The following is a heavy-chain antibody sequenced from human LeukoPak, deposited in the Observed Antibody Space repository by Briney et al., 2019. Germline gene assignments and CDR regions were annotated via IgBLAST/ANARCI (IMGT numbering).Heavy chain of an antibody. Sequence: GGSLRLSCAASGFTFSSYGMHWVRQAPGKGLEWVAVISYDGSNKYYADSVKGRFTISRDNSKNTLYLQMNSLRAEDTAVYYCAIGQYYDSSGYYWVGAFDIWGQGTMVTVSS. CDR2: ISYDGSNK. J-gene: IGHJ3*02. CDR3: AIGQYYDSSGYYWVGAFDI. V-gene: IGHV3-30*03. CDR1: GFTFSSYG. D-gene: IGHD3-22*01.